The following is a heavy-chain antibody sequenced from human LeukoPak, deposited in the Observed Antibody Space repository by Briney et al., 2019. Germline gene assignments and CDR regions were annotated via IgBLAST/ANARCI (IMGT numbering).Heavy chain of an antibody. CDR1: GGTFSSYT. Sequence: ASVKVSCKASGGTFSSYTFSWVRQAPGQGIEWIGRIIPILGIANYVQKFQGRVTITADKSTSTAYMELSSLRSEDTAVYYCARDGQWELPVPYYFDYWGQGTLVTVSS. D-gene: IGHD1-26*01. CDR2: IIPILGIA. CDR3: ARDGQWELPVPYYFDY. V-gene: IGHV1-69*04. J-gene: IGHJ4*02.